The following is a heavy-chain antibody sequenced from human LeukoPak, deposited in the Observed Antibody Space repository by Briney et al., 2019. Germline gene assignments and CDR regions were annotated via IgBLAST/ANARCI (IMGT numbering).Heavy chain of an antibody. Sequence: GGSLRLSCAASGFPFSSYGMHWVRQAPGKGLEWVAVIWYDGTNKYYADSVKGRFTISRDNSKNTLFLQMNILRAEDTAVYYCARAAYDSSGYLTLWGQGTLVAVSS. CDR2: IWYDGTNK. V-gene: IGHV3-33*08. CDR3: ARAAYDSSGYLTL. J-gene: IGHJ4*02. D-gene: IGHD3-22*01. CDR1: GFPFSSYG.